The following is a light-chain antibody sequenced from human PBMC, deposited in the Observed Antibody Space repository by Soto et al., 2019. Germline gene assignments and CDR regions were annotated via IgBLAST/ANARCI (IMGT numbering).Light chain of an antibody. CDR3: QSYDSSLSGV. V-gene: IGLV2-14*02. CDR2: EGS. CDR1: SSDVGNYNL. J-gene: IGLJ1*01. Sequence: QSALTQPASVSGSPGQSITISCTGTSSDVGNYNLVSWYQHHPGKAPKLMIYEGSKRPSGVSNRFSGSKSGNTASLTISGLQAEDEADYYCQSYDSSLSGVFGTGTKLTVL.